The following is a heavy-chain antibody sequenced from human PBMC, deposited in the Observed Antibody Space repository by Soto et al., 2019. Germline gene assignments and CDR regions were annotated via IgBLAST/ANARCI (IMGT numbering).Heavy chain of an antibody. Sequence: GESLKISCXASGYSFTTYWIGWVRQMPGKGLDWVGIIYPYDSETRYSPSFQGQVTISADKSISAAYLQWSSLKASDTAMYYCARHLVGATRGNFDYWGQGTLVTVSS. CDR1: GYSFTTYW. CDR2: IYPYDSET. J-gene: IGHJ4*02. CDR3: ARHLVGATRGNFDY. D-gene: IGHD1-26*01. V-gene: IGHV5-51*01.